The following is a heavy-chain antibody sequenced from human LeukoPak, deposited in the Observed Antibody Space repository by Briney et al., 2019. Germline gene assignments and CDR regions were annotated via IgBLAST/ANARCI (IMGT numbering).Heavy chain of an antibody. D-gene: IGHD3/OR15-3a*01. Sequence: SSETLSLTCTVSGGSISSYYWSWIRQPPGKGLEWIGYIYYSGSTNYNPSLKSRVTISVDTSKNQFSLKLSSVTAADTAVYYCARRDWGWFDPWGQGTLVTVSS. CDR2: IYYSGST. CDR3: ARRDWGWFDP. V-gene: IGHV4-59*08. CDR1: GGSISSYY. J-gene: IGHJ5*02.